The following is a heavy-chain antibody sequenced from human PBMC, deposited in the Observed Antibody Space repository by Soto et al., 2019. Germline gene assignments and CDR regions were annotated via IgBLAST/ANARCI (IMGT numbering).Heavy chain of an antibody. CDR2: ISYDGSNT. D-gene: IGHD5-12*01. CDR1: GFTFSSYG. J-gene: IGHJ4*02. CDR3: AKGYSNFIY. Sequence: GGSLRLSCAASGFTFSSYGMHWVRQAPGKGLEWVAVISYDGSNTYYADSVKGRFTISRDNSRNTLYLQMNSLRAEDTAVYYCAKGYSNFIYWGQGTLVTVSS. V-gene: IGHV3-30*18.